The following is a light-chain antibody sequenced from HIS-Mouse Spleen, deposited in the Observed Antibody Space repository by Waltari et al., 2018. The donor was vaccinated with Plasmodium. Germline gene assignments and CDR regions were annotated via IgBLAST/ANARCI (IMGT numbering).Light chain of an antibody. J-gene: IGKJ3*01. Sequence: DIVMTQSPDSLAVSLGERATINCKSSQSVLYSSNNKNYLAWYQQKPGQPPKLLIYWAPTRESGVPDRFSGSGSGTDFTLTISSLQAEDVAVYYCQQYYSTPFGPGTKVDIK. CDR1: QSVLYSSNNKNY. CDR2: WAP. V-gene: IGKV4-1*01. CDR3: QQYYSTP.